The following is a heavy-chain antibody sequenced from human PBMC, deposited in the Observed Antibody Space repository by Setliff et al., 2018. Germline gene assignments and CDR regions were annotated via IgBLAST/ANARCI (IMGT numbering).Heavy chain of an antibody. CDR2: IYDSGSS. J-gene: IGHJ6*03. V-gene: IGHV4-39*07. CDR1: GGSVSNSGFF. CDR3: ARGLEGEDYFYYMDV. Sequence: PSETLSLTCTVSGGSVSNSGFFWGWLRQAPGKGLEWIGNIYDSGSSNYNASLKSRLIITRDTSKNQFSLKLTSVTAADTAVYYCARGLEGEDYFYYMDVWGKGNTVTVSS. D-gene: IGHD2-21*01.